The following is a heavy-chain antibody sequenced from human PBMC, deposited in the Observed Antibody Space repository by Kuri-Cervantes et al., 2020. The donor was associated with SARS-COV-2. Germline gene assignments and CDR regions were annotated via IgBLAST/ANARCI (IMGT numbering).Heavy chain of an antibody. V-gene: IGHV1-2*02. Sequence: ASVKVSCKASGYTFTSYDINWVRQAPGQGLEWMGWINPNSGGTNYAQKFQGRVTMTRDTSISTAYMELSSLRSEDTAVYYCARSGYSYGNDYWGQGTLVTVSS. J-gene: IGHJ4*02. CDR3: ARSGYSYGNDY. CDR1: GYTFTSYD. CDR2: INPNSGGT. D-gene: IGHD5-18*01.